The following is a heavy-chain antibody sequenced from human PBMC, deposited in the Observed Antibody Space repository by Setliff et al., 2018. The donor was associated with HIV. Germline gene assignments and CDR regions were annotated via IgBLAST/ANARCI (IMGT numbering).Heavy chain of an antibody. Sequence: SGPTLVNPTQTLTLTCTFSGFSLSTSGMCVSWIRQPPGKALEWLARIDWDDDKYYSTSLKTRPTISKDTSKNQVVLTMTNMDPVDTATYYCSRIRPREQLVLGSFDYWGQGTLVTVSS. CDR1: GFSLSTSGMC. CDR3: SRIRPREQLVLGSFDY. D-gene: IGHD6-6*01. CDR2: IDWDDDK. V-gene: IGHV2-70*11. J-gene: IGHJ4*02.